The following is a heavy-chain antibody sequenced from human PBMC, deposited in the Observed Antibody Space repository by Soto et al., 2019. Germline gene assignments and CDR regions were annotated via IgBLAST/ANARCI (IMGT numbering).Heavy chain of an antibody. D-gene: IGHD2-15*01. CDR1: SASVSSGDYY. Sequence: SETLSLTCIVSSASVSSGDYYWSWIRQPPGKGLEWIGYMYYGGRTNYNPSLKSRVTISVDTSKMQVSLKLSSVTAADTAVYFCARGTPSPLIVRSSRGPWFDPWGQGTLVTV. CDR3: ARGTPSPLIVRSSRGPWFDP. V-gene: IGHV4-61*08. CDR2: MYYGGRT. J-gene: IGHJ5*02.